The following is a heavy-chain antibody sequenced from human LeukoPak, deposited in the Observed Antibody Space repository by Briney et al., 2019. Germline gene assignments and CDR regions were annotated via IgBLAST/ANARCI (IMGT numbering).Heavy chain of an antibody. V-gene: IGHV3-13*01. D-gene: IGHD1-26*01. CDR3: ARDVGATGLDY. Sequence: GGSLRLSCAASGFSFSSYDMHWVRQATGKGLEWVSGIGIAGDTYYPDSVKGRFTISRENAKNSLYLQMNSLRAGDTAVYYCARDVGATGLDYWGQGTLVTVSS. CDR2: IGIAGDT. J-gene: IGHJ4*02. CDR1: GFSFSSYD.